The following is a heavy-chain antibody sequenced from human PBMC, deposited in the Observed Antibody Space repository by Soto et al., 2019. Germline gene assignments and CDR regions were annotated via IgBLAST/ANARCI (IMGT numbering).Heavy chain of an antibody. Sequence: GGSLRLSCAASGFSLSTYGMHWVRQAPGKGLEWVAVIWNDGKEKYYAESVKGRFTISRDNSKNTLDLQMTSLRVEDTAVYYCARDKGADAPIDKWGHGTMVTLSS. CDR3: ARDKGADAPIDK. V-gene: IGHV3-33*01. J-gene: IGHJ3*02. CDR1: GFSLSTYG. CDR2: IWNDGKEK.